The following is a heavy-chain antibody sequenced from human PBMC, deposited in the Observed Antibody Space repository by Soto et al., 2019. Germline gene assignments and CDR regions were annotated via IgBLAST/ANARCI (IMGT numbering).Heavy chain of an antibody. J-gene: IGHJ6*03. CDR1: GGTFSSYT. V-gene: IGHV1-69*02. Sequence: ASVKVSCKASGGTFSSYTISWVRQAPGQGLEWMGRIIPILGIANYAQKFQGRVTITADKSTSTAYMGLSSLRSEDTAVYYCASTIVVVPAAMRDYYYYYMDVWGKGTTVTVSS. D-gene: IGHD2-2*01. CDR3: ASTIVVVPAAMRDYYYYYMDV. CDR2: IIPILGIA.